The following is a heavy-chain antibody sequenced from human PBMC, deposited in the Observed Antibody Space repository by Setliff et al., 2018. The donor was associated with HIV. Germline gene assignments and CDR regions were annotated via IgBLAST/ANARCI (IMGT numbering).Heavy chain of an antibody. J-gene: IGHJ4*02. V-gene: IGHV3-23*01. CDR1: GGSISSGDYF. CDR2: ISGSGGST. CDR3: AKEGVAGSTRFDY. D-gene: IGHD1-26*01. Sequence: ETLSLTCTVSGGSISSGDYFLSWVRQAPGKGLEWVSAISGSGGSTFYADSMKGRFTVSRDNSKNTVYLQMNSLRAEDTAVYYCAKEGVAGSTRFDYWGQGALVTVSS.